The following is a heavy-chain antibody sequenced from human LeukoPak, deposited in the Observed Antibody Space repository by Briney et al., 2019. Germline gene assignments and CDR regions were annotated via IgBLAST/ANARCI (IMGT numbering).Heavy chain of an antibody. CDR1: GYTFTSYY. CDR3: ARGVFVDSYGFWAFDI. CDR2: SDPKSGAT. D-gene: IGHD5-18*01. Sequence: ASVKVSCKTSGYTFTSYYIHWLRQAPGQRFEWMGWSDPKSGATKYEHFQGRVTMTRDTSISTAYMELSRLTSDDTAVYYCARGVFVDSYGFWAFDIWGQGTMVTVSS. V-gene: IGHV1-2*02. J-gene: IGHJ3*02.